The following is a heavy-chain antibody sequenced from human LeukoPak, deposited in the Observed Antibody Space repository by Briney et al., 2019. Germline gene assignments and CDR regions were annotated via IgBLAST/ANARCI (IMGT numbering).Heavy chain of an antibody. Sequence: KPSETLSLTCTVSGGSISSYYWSWIRQPPGKGLEWIGFIFYSGSTNYNPSLKSRVTISVDTSKNQFSLKLSSVTAADTAVYYCARGGASSIPFGIWGQGTLVTVSS. D-gene: IGHD3-16*01. V-gene: IGHV4-59*01. CDR3: ARGGASSIPFGI. J-gene: IGHJ4*02. CDR1: GGSISSYY. CDR2: IFYSGST.